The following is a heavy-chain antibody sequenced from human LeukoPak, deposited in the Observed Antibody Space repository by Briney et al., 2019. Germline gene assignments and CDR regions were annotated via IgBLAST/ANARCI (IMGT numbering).Heavy chain of an antibody. J-gene: IGHJ5*02. Sequence: SVKVSCKASGGTFSSYAISWVRQAPGQGLEWMGRIIPIFGTANYAQKFQGRVTITTDESTSTACMELSSLRSEDTAVYYCARIGGCSSTSCYSGREFDPWGQGTLVTVSS. CDR3: ARIGGCSSTSCYSGREFDP. CDR1: GGTFSSYA. CDR2: IIPIFGTA. D-gene: IGHD2-2*01. V-gene: IGHV1-69*05.